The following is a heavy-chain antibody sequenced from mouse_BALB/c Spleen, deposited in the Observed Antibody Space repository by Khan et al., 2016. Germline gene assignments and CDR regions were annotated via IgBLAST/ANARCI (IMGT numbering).Heavy chain of an antibody. Sequence: EVELVESGGGLVKPGGSLKLSCAASGFTFSSYAMSWVRQSPEKRLEWVAEISSGGSYTYYPDTVTGRFTISRDNAKNTLYLEMSSIRSEDTAMYYCAGRGLRRRPLDYWGQGTTLTVSS. CDR3: AGRGLRRRPLDY. V-gene: IGHV5-9-4*01. CDR2: ISSGGSYT. CDR1: GFTFSSYA. J-gene: IGHJ2*01. D-gene: IGHD2-2*01.